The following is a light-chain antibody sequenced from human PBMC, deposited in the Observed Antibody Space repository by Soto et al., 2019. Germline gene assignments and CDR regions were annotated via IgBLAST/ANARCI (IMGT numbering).Light chain of an antibody. CDR1: RSDVGGYNY. V-gene: IGLV2-14*01. CDR2: EVS. Sequence: QSALTQPASVSGSPGQSITISCTGTRSDVGGYNYVSWYQQHPGKAPKLMIYEVSNRPSGVSNRFSGSKSGNTASLTISGLQAEDAADYYCSSYTSSSTYVFGTGTKLTVL. CDR3: SSYTSSSTYV. J-gene: IGLJ1*01.